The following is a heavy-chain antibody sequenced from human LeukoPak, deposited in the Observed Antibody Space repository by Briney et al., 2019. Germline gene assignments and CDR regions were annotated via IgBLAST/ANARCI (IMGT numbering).Heavy chain of an antibody. J-gene: IGHJ4*02. Sequence: GGSLRLFCGASGVNFDDYAMHWVRQAPGEGLEGVSGISWNSGSIGYAGSVKDRFTISRDNAKSSLYLQMNSLRAEDTALYYCAKSPQYYDSSGYYLGIDYWGQGTLVTVSS. CDR3: AKSPQYYDSSGYYLGIDY. CDR1: GVNFDDYA. D-gene: IGHD3-22*01. V-gene: IGHV3-9*01. CDR2: ISWNSGSI.